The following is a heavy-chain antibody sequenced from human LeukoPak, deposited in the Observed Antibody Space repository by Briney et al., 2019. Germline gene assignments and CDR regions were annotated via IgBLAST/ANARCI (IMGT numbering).Heavy chain of an antibody. Sequence: SVKVSCKASGGTFSSYAISWVRQAPGQGLEWMGRIIPILGIANYAQKFQGRVTITADKSTSTAYMELSSLRSEDTAVYYCAREGIVGDTSYLDYWGQGTLVTVSS. D-gene: IGHD1-26*01. J-gene: IGHJ4*02. CDR2: IIPILGIA. CDR3: AREGIVGDTSYLDY. V-gene: IGHV1-69*04. CDR1: GGTFSSYA.